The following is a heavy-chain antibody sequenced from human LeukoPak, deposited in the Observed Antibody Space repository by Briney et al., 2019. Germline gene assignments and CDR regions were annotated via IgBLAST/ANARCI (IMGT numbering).Heavy chain of an antibody. Sequence: ASAKVSCKASGYTFTGYYMHWVRQAPGQGLEWMGWINPNNGGTNYAQKFQDRVTMTRDTFISTAYMDLSRLRSDDTAVYYCAVNYYDSRSLSFDYWGQGTLVTVSS. CDR1: GYTFTGYY. CDR3: AVNYYDSRSLSFDY. V-gene: IGHV1-2*02. J-gene: IGHJ4*02. CDR2: INPNNGGT. D-gene: IGHD3-22*01.